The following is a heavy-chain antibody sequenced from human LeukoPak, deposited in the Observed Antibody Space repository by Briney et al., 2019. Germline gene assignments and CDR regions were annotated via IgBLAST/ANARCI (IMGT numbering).Heavy chain of an antibody. CDR2: IKTDASEK. V-gene: IGHV3-7*01. CDR1: GFIFSNCW. Sequence: GGSLRLSCETSGFIFSNCWMTWVRQAPGRGLEWVANIKTDASEKYYADSVKGRFTISRDNAKMSLYLQMNSLRVEDTAVYYCATYSTRNAREFQSWGQGTLVTVSS. J-gene: IGHJ1*01. CDR3: ATYSTRNAREFQS. D-gene: IGHD4-11*01.